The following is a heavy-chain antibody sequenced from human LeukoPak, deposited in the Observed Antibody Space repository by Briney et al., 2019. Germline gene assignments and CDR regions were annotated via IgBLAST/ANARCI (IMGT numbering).Heavy chain of an antibody. CDR1: GFTLSNYW. CDR3: TTEVNYDILTGSSYYFDY. D-gene: IGHD3-9*01. CDR2: IKSKTDGGTT. V-gene: IGHV3-15*01. J-gene: IGHJ4*02. Sequence: GGSLRLSCAASGFTLSNYWMHWVRQVPGKGLEWVGRIKSKTDGGTTDYAAPVKGRFTISRDDSKNTLYLQMNSLKTEDTAVYYCTTEVNYDILTGSSYYFDYWGQGTLVTVSS.